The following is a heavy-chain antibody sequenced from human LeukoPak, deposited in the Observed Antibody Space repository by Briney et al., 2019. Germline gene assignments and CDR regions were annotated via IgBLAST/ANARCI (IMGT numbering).Heavy chain of an antibody. D-gene: IGHD1-7*01. V-gene: IGHV3-20*04. CDR1: GFTFNTYS. Sequence: PGGSLRLSCAASGFTFNTYSMNWVRQAPGKGLEWVSGINWNGGSTGYADSVKGRFTISRDNAKNSLYLQMNSLRAEDTALYYCARGYNWNYQNAFDIWGQGTMVTVSS. CDR2: INWNGGST. J-gene: IGHJ3*02. CDR3: ARGYNWNYQNAFDI.